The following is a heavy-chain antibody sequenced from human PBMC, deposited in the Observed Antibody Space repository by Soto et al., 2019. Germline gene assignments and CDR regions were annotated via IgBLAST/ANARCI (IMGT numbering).Heavy chain of an antibody. V-gene: IGHV4-30-2*01. J-gene: IGHJ4*02. D-gene: IGHD2-2*01. CDR1: GGSISSGGYS. CDR3: ARAVGYCSSTSCYYYFDY. Sequence: LSLTCAVSGGSISSGGYSWSWIRQPPGKGLEWIGYIYHSGSTYYNPSLKSRVTISVDRSKNQFSLKLSSVTAADTAVYYCARAVGYCSSTSCYYYFDYWGQGTLVTVSS. CDR2: IYHSGST.